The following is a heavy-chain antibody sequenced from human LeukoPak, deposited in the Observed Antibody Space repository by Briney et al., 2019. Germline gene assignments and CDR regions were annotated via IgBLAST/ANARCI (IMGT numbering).Heavy chain of an antibody. Sequence: GGSLRLSCAASGFTFSIYAMSWVRQAPGKGLESVSAISGSGGSTYYADSVKGRFTISRDNSKNTLYLQMNSLGAEDTAVYYCAKDLWEGSTSPTDYWGQGTLVTVSS. J-gene: IGHJ4*02. D-gene: IGHD2-2*01. CDR3: AKDLWEGSTSPTDY. CDR1: GFTFSIYA. CDR2: ISGSGGST. V-gene: IGHV3-23*01.